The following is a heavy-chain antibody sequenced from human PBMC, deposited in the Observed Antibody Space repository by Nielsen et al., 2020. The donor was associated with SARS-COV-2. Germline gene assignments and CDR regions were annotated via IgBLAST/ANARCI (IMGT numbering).Heavy chain of an antibody. J-gene: IGHJ4*02. CDR3: AKDSCSRTSCYVDY. CDR2: LSGRGGT. CDR1: GFSFSGYA. Sequence: GGSLRLSCRASGFSFSGYAMSWVRQAPGKGLEWVSALSGRGGTHYADSVKGRFTISRDNSKNSLYLQMNSLRSEDTALYYCAKDSCSRTSCYVDYWGQGTLVTVSS. D-gene: IGHD2-2*01. V-gene: IGHV3-43*02.